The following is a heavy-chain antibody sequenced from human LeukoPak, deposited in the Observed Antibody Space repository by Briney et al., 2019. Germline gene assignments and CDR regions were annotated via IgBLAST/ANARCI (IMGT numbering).Heavy chain of an antibody. D-gene: IGHD2-2*01. Sequence: GGSLRLSCVASGFTFKNYGMHWVRQAPGKGLEWVSHIRYDETATYYADSVKGRFTISRDISQNTVYLQMNSLRAEDTALYYCARAPSRSVAFDIWGQGTMVTVSS. J-gene: IGHJ3*02. CDR2: IRYDETAT. CDR3: ARAPSRSVAFDI. CDR1: GFTFKNYG. V-gene: IGHV3-30*02.